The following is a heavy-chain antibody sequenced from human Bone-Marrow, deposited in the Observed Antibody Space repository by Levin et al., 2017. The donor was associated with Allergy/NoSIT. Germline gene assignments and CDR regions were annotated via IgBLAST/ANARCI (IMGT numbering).Heavy chain of an antibody. CDR3: GRGRIENRPPDY. CDR1: GFTFSNYW. V-gene: IGHV3-74*01. CDR2: IDPDGNIT. Sequence: GGSLRLSCAASGFTFSNYWMHWVRQVPGKGLVWVSRIDPDGNITTYADSVRGRFTSSRDNGKKTLYLQMNSLRADDTAVYYCGRGRIENRPPDYWGQGTLVTVSS. D-gene: IGHD1-26*01. J-gene: IGHJ4*02.